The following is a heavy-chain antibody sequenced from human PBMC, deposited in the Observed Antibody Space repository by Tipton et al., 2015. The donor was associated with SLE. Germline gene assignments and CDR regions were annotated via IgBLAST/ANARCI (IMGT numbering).Heavy chain of an antibody. J-gene: IGHJ6*02. D-gene: IGHD2-15*01. V-gene: IGHV1-18*01. CDR2: ISAYNGNT. CDR1: GYTFTSYG. Sequence: QLVQSGAEVKKPGASVKVSCKASGYTFTSYGISWVRQAPGQGLEWMGWISAYNGNTNYAQKLQGRVTMTTDTSTSTAYMELRSLRSDDTAVYYCARDYCSGGSCYSYYYYGMDVWGQGTTVTVSS. CDR3: ARDYCSGGSCYSYYYYGMDV.